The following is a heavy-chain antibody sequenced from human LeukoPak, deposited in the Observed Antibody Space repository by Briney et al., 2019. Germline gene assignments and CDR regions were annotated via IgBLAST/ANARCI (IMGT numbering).Heavy chain of an antibody. CDR3: ARAYYGGYGSSYYFDY. V-gene: IGHV4-59*01. J-gene: IGHJ4*02. CDR1: GASISSYY. Sequence: SETLSLTCTVSGASISSYYWSWIRQPPGKGLEWIGYIFYSGTDYNPTLKSRVTISLDTSKNQFSLKLSSVTAADTAVYYCARAYYGGYGSSYYFDYWGQGTLVTVSS. CDR2: IFYSGT. D-gene: IGHD4-17*01.